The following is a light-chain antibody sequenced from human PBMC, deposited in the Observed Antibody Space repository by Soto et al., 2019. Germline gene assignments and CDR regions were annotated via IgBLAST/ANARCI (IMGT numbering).Light chain of an antibody. V-gene: IGKV1-12*01. Sequence: DIQMTQSPSSVSASVGDRVTITCRASQGINNWLAWYQQKPGKVPKLLIYAASSLQSGVPSRFSGSGSGIDFTLTISSLQPEDFATYYCQQAHSFPRTFGQGTKLEIK. J-gene: IGKJ2*01. CDR3: QQAHSFPRT. CDR1: QGINNW. CDR2: AAS.